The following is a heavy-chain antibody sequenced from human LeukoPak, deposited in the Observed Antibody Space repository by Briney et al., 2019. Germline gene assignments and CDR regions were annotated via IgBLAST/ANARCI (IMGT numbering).Heavy chain of an antibody. CDR1: GFTFSSYA. V-gene: IGHV3-23*01. CDR2: ISGSGGST. CDR3: AKDPYSSGWYMGFPFDY. D-gene: IGHD6-19*01. Sequence: GGSLRLSCAASGFTFSSYAMSWVRQAPGKGLEWVSAISGSGGSTYYADSVRGRFTISRDNSKNTLYLQMNSLRAEDTAVYYCAKDPYSSGWYMGFPFDYWGQGTLVTVSS. J-gene: IGHJ4*02.